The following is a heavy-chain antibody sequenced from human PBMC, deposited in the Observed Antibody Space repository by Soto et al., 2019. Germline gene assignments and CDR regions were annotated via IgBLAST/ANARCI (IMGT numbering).Heavy chain of an antibody. D-gene: IGHD3-22*01. J-gene: IGHJ5*02. CDR2: ISGSGDST. Sequence: GGSLRLSCAASGFTFSSYAMSWVRQAPGKGLEWVSAISGSGDSTYYADSVKGRFTISRDNSKNTLYLQMSSLRAEDTAVYYCAKDLDSSVVLVTNLVDPWGQGTLVTVPS. CDR3: AKDLDSSVVLVTNLVDP. CDR1: GFTFSSYA. V-gene: IGHV3-23*01.